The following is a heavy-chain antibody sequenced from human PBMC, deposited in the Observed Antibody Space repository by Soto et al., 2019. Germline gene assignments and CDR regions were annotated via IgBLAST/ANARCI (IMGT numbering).Heavy chain of an antibody. CDR2: INHSGST. CDR1: GGSFSGYY. CDR3: ARSSIAARFYYYYYGMDV. D-gene: IGHD6-6*01. Sequence: LSLTCAVYGGSFSGYYWSWIRQPPGKGLEWIGEINHSGSTNYNPSLKSRVTISVDTSKNQFSLKLSSVTAADTAVYYCARSSIAARFYYYYYGMDVWGQGTRVTVSS. V-gene: IGHV4-34*01. J-gene: IGHJ6*02.